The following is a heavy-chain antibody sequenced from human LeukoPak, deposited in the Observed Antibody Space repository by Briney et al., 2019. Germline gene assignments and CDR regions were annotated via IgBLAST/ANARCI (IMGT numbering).Heavy chain of an antibody. CDR2: ISGSGGST. CDR3: AKGLSSGWNLKGSDY. V-gene: IGHV3-23*01. J-gene: IGHJ4*02. CDR1: GFTFSSYA. Sequence: PGGSLRLSCAASGFTFSSYAMSWVRQAPGKGLEWVSSISGSGGSTYYADSVKGRFTISRDNSKNTLYLQMNSLGAEDTAVYYCAKGLSSGWNLKGSDYWGQGTLVTVSS. D-gene: IGHD6-19*01.